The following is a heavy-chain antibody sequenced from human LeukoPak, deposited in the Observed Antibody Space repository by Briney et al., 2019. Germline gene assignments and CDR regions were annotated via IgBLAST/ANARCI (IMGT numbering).Heavy chain of an antibody. CDR3: AKGAYDSGGYPPVTPDH. D-gene: IGHD3-10*01. CDR1: GFTFNSYA. J-gene: IGHJ4*02. Sequence: GGSLRLSCAASGFTFNSYAMSWVRLAPGKGLERVSAISSSGGSTYYAASVKGRFSISRDNSKSTLFLQMNSLRAEDTAVYYCAKGAYDSGGYPPVTPDHWGQGTLVTVSS. CDR2: ISSSGGST. V-gene: IGHV3-23*01.